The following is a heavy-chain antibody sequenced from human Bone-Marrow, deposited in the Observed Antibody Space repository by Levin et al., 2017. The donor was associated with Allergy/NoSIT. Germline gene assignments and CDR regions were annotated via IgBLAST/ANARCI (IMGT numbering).Heavy chain of an antibody. D-gene: IGHD5-12*01. CDR3: AKEGEEAAVATARVAFDI. CDR2: VSNGGTTT. J-gene: IGHJ3*02. V-gene: IGHV3-30*18. Sequence: GESLKISCAASGFTFNNYGMHWVRQAPGKGLEWVAVVSNGGTTTYYADSVKGRFTISRDNSKNTLYLQMDSLRAEDTALYYCAKEGEEAAVATARVAFDIWGQGTMVTVSS. CDR1: GFTFNNYG.